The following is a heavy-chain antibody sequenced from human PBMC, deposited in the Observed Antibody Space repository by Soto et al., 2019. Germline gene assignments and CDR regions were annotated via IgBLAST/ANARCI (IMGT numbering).Heavy chain of an antibody. V-gene: IGHV6-1*01. D-gene: IGHD3-10*01. CDR3: ARGLLWFGDAPYYYYGMDV. CDR2: TYYRSKWYN. CDR1: GDSVPSNSAA. Sequence: SQTLSLTCAISGDSVPSNSAAWNWIRQSPSRGLEWLGRTYYRSKWYNDYAVSVKSRITINPDTSKNQFSLQLNSVTPEDTAVYYCARGLLWFGDAPYYYYGMDVWGQGTTVTVSS. J-gene: IGHJ6*02.